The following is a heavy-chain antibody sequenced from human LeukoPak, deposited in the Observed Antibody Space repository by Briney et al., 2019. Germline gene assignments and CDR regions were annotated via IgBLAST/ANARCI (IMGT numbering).Heavy chain of an antibody. CDR3: ATDARDYRALNMDV. Sequence: ASVKVSCKVSGYTLTELSMHWVRQTPGKGLEWMGGFDPEDGETIYAQKFQGRVTMTEDTSTDTAYMELSSLRSEDTAVYYCATDARDYRALNMDVWGKGTTVTVSS. CDR2: FDPEDGET. V-gene: IGHV1-24*01. CDR1: GYTLTELS. J-gene: IGHJ6*03. D-gene: IGHD4-11*01.